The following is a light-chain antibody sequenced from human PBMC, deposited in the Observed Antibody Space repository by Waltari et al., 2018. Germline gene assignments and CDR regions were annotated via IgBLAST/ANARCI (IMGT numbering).Light chain of an antibody. V-gene: IGLV2-8*01. J-gene: IGLJ3*02. CDR2: EVT. CDR3: TSYTGSNLV. Sequence: QSALTQPPSASGFLGQSVTISCTGTSSDVGGYNYSSWYQHHPGKCPKLLIYEVTKRPSGVPDRVSGSRSGNTASLTVSGLQAEDEADYYCTSYTGSNLVFGGGTKLTVL. CDR1: SSDVGGYNY.